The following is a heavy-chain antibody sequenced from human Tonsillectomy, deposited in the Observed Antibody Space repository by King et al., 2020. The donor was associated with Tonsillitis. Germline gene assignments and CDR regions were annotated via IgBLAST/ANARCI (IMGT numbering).Heavy chain of an antibody. D-gene: IGHD2-8*01. CDR3: ARGPLGYCPNGVCPTGWFDP. CDR1: GGSFSGYY. CDR2: IIHSGST. Sequence: HVQLQQWGAGLLKPSETLSLTCAVYGGSFSGYYWSWIRQPPGKGLEWIGEIIHSGSTNFNPSLKSRVTISIDPSNNHFSLKLSSVTAADTAVYYCARGPLGYCPNGVCPTGWFDPWGQGTLVTVSS. V-gene: IGHV4-34*01. J-gene: IGHJ5*02.